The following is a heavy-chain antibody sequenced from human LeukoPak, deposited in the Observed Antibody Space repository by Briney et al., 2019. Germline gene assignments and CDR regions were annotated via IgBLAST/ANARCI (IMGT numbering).Heavy chain of an antibody. J-gene: IGHJ4*02. Sequence: ASVKVSCKASGGTFSSYAISWVRQAPGQGLEWMGGIIPIFGTANYAQKFQGRVTITADESTSTAYMELSSLRSEDTAVYYCARLTYYYGSRSYFYFDYWGQGTLVTVSS. CDR3: ARLTYYYGSRSYFYFDY. CDR2: IIPIFGTA. D-gene: IGHD3-10*01. V-gene: IGHV1-69*13. CDR1: GGTFSSYA.